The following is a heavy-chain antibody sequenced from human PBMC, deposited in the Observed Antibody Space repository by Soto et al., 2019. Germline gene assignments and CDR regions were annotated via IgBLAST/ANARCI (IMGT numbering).Heavy chain of an antibody. Sequence: PSETLSLTCTVSGGSISSYYWSWIRQPPGKGLEWIGYIYYSGSTNYNPSLKSRVTISVDTSKNQFSLKLSSVTAADTAVYYCARDLRIIAARPNWFDPWGQGTLVTVSS. V-gene: IGHV4-59*01. CDR3: ARDLRIIAARPNWFDP. CDR2: IYYSGST. D-gene: IGHD6-6*01. CDR1: GGSISSYY. J-gene: IGHJ5*02.